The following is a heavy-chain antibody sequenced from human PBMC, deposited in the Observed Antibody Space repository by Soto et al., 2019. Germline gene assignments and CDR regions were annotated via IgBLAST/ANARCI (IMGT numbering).Heavy chain of an antibody. CDR3: ASDQDYYDSSTDYYYSGMDV. CDR1: CGSISSGDYY. Sequence: SETLCLTCTVSCGSISSGDYYWSWIRQPPGKGLEWIGYIYYSGSTYYNPSLKSRVTIPVDTSKNQFSLKLSSVTAADTAVYYCASDQDYYDSSTDYYYSGMDVWGQGTTVTVSS. V-gene: IGHV4-30-4*01. CDR2: IYYSGST. D-gene: IGHD3-22*01. J-gene: IGHJ6*02.